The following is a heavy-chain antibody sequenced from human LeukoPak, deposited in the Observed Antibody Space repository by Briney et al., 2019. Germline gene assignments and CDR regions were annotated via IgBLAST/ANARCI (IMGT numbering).Heavy chain of an antibody. J-gene: IGHJ4*02. CDR1: GFSFSSYG. D-gene: IGHD6-13*01. CDR2: IWYDGSNK. Sequence: PGRSLRLSCAASGFSFSSYGMHRVRQAPGKGLEWVAVIWYDGSNKYYADSLKGRVTISRDNSKNTLYLQMNSLRAEDTAVYYCARDDHGIVAAGIDYWGQGTLVTVSS. V-gene: IGHV3-33*01. CDR3: ARDDHGIVAAGIDY.